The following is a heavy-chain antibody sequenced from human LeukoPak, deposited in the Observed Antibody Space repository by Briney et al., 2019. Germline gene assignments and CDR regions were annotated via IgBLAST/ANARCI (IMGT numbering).Heavy chain of an antibody. CDR1: GYSFNSYW. CDR2: IYPGDSDI. CDR3: ARHDDIVVVRKAFDI. D-gene: IGHD2-15*01. J-gene: IGHJ3*02. V-gene: IGHV5-51*01. Sequence: GESLKISCKGSGYSFNSYWIGWVRQMPGKGLDWMGIIYPGDSDIRYNPSFEGQVTISADKSTNTASVQWSSLKASDTAMYYCARHDDIVVVRKAFDIWGQGTMVTVSS.